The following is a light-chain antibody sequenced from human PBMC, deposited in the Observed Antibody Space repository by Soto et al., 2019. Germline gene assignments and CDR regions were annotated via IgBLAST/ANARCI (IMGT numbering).Light chain of an antibody. J-gene: IGKJ5*01. V-gene: IGKV3-20*01. CDR3: QQYGSSPPIT. CDR1: QSVSSSY. Sequence: EIVLTQSPGTLSLSPGERATLSCRASQSVSSSYLAWYQQKPPQPPRLLLYGATTRATGIPDRFSSSGSATDFTLTISRLEPEEFSVYYCQQYGSSPPITFGQGTRLEIK. CDR2: GAT.